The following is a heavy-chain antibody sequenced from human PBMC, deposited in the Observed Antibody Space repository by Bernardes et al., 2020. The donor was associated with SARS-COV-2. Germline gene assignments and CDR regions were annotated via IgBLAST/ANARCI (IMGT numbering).Heavy chain of an antibody. J-gene: IGHJ6*02. Sequence: GESLKISCKGSGYSFTSYWIGWVRQMPGKGLEWMGIIYPGDSDTRYSPSFQGQVTISADKSISTAYLQWSSLKASDTAMYYCARHDTDTAMVWHYGMDVWGQGTTVTVSS. V-gene: IGHV5-51*01. D-gene: IGHD5-18*01. CDR2: IYPGDSDT. CDR3: ARHDTDTAMVWHYGMDV. CDR1: GYSFTSYW.